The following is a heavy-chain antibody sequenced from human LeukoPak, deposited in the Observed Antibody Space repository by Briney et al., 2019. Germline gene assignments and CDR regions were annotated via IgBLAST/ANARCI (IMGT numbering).Heavy chain of an antibody. J-gene: IGHJ5*02. D-gene: IGHD3-10*01. Sequence: SETLSLTCAVYGGSFSGYYWSWIRQPPGKGLEWIGEINHSGSTNYNPSLKSRVTISVDTSKNQFSLKLSSVTAADTAVYYCARVDNYYGPFDPWGQGTLVTVSS. CDR3: ARVDNYYGPFDP. V-gene: IGHV4-34*01. CDR2: INHSGST. CDR1: GGSFSGYY.